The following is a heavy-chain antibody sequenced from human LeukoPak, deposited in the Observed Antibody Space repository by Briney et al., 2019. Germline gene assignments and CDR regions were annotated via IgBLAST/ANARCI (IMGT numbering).Heavy chain of an antibody. Sequence: PGGSLRLSCAASGFTFSSYAMNWVRQAPGKGLEWVSAISGSGGSTYYADSVKGRFTISRDNSKNTLYLQMNSLRAEDTAVYYCAGSDAHYYDSSGYRWGQGTLVTVSS. D-gene: IGHD3-22*01. CDR2: ISGSGGST. V-gene: IGHV3-23*01. CDR3: AGSDAHYYDSSGYR. CDR1: GFTFSSYA. J-gene: IGHJ4*02.